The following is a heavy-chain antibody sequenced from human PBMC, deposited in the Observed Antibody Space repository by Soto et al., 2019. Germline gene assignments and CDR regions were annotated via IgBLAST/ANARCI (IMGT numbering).Heavy chain of an antibody. V-gene: IGHV1-3*01. Sequence: QVQLVQSGAEVKKPGASVKVSCKASGYTFTSYAMHWVRQAPGQRLEWMGWINAGNGNTKYSQKFQGRVTITRDTSASTAYMELSSLRSEDTAVYYCARVLAVTTKLYYYDGMDVWGQGTTVTVSS. CDR2: INAGNGNT. J-gene: IGHJ6*02. D-gene: IGHD4-17*01. CDR3: ARVLAVTTKLYYYDGMDV. CDR1: GYTFTSYA.